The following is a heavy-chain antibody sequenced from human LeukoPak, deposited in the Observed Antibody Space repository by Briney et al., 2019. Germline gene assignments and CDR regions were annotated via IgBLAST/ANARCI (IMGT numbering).Heavy chain of an antibody. Sequence: GSLRLSCAASGFTFSSYAMSWVRQAPGKGLEWVSAISGSGGSTYYADSVKGRFTISRDNSKNTLYLQMNSLRAEDTAVYYCAKDRGYDILTGYHYYYYGMDVWGKGTTVTVSS. J-gene: IGHJ6*04. CDR3: AKDRGYDILTGYHYYYYGMDV. CDR2: ISGSGGST. D-gene: IGHD3-9*01. CDR1: GFTFSSYA. V-gene: IGHV3-23*01.